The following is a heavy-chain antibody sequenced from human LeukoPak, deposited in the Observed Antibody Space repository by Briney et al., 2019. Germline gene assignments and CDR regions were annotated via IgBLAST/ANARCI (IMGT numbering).Heavy chain of an antibody. D-gene: IGHD5-12*01. CDR2: ISYDGSNK. CDR1: GFTFSSYA. J-gene: IGHJ4*02. Sequence: GGSLRLSCAASGFTFSSYAMHWVRQAPGKGLEWVAFISYDGSNKYYADSVKGRFTISRDNSKNTLYLQMNSLRAEDTAVYYCARVSGYDWESFYDYWGQGTLVTVSS. CDR3: ARVSGYDWESFYDY. V-gene: IGHV3-30*04.